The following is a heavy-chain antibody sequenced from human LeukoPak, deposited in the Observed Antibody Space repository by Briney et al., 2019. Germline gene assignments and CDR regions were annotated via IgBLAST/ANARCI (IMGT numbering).Heavy chain of an antibody. V-gene: IGHV3-30-3*01. CDR2: ISYDGSNK. Sequence: GRSLRLSCAASGFTFSSYAMHWVRQAPGEGLEWVAVISYDGSNKYYADSVKGRFTISRDNSRNTLYLQMNSLRAEDTAVYYCARDWEAVVTPKAHAFDIWGQGTMVTVSS. J-gene: IGHJ3*02. CDR3: ARDWEAVVTPKAHAFDI. CDR1: GFTFSSYA. D-gene: IGHD4-23*01.